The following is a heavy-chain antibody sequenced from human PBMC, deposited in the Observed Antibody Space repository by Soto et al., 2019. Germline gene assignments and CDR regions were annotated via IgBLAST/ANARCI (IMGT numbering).Heavy chain of an antibody. J-gene: IGHJ5*02. D-gene: IGHD3-3*01. V-gene: IGHV4-30-4*01. CDR2: IYYSGST. Sequence: SETLSLTCTVSGDSISSGDYYGSWIRQPPGKGLEWIGYIYYSGSTYYNPSLRSRLTMSIDTSKNQFSLKLSSVTAADTAVYYCARDGFSSWFDPWGQGTLVTVSS. CDR3: ARDGFSSWFDP. CDR1: GDSISSGDYY.